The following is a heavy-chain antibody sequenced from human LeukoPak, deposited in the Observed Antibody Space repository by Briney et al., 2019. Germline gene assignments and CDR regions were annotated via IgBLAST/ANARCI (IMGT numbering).Heavy chain of an antibody. CDR1: GYSFTSYW. D-gene: IGHD6-6*01. CDR3: ARSRGSSSPFDY. V-gene: IGHV5-51*01. Sequence: GESLKISCKGSGYSFTSYWIGWVRHMPGKGLEWMGIIYPGDSDTRDNPSFQGQVTISADKSISTAYLQWSSLKASDTAIYYCARSRGSSSPFDYWGQGTLVTVSS. J-gene: IGHJ4*02. CDR2: IYPGDSDT.